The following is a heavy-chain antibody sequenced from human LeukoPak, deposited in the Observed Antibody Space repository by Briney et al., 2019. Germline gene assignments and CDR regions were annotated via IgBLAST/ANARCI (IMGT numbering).Heavy chain of an antibody. D-gene: IGHD3-22*01. CDR1: GFTFSSYW. CDR3: AKIDRYYYYDSSGYPPRDAFDI. J-gene: IGHJ3*02. V-gene: IGHV3-30*02. Sequence: GGSLRLSCAASGFTFSSYWMSWVRQAPGKGLEWVAFIRYDGSNKYYADSVKGRFTISRDNSKNTVYLQMNSLRAEDTAVYYCAKIDRYYYYDSSGYPPRDAFDIWGQGTMVTVSS. CDR2: IRYDGSNK.